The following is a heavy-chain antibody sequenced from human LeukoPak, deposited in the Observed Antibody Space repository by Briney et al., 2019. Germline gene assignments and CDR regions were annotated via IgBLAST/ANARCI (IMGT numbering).Heavy chain of an antibody. CDR3: AREVAGYYDSSGYYPHDP. D-gene: IGHD3-22*01. CDR2: INPNSGGT. Sequence: ASVKVSCKASGYTFTSYYMHWVRQAPGQGLEWMGWINPNSGGTNYAQKFQGRVTMTRDTSISTAYMELSRLRSDDTAVYYCAREVAGYYDSSGYYPHDPWGQGTLVTVSS. V-gene: IGHV1-2*02. CDR1: GYTFTSYY. J-gene: IGHJ5*02.